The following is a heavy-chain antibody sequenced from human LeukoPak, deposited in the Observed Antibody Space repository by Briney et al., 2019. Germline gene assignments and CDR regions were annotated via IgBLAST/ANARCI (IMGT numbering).Heavy chain of an antibody. CDR2: AYYSGTT. CDR3: ARHRASSRGGSGYSQGRFDS. D-gene: IGHD3-22*01. J-gene: IGHJ4*02. CDR1: GGSVSSSDYY. Sequence: SETLSLTCTVSGGSVSSSDYYWSWIRQPPGKGLEWIGSAYYSGTTYYNPSLKSRVTISVDTSKNQFSLNLSSATAADTAVYYCARHRASSRGGSGYSQGRFDSWGQGILVTVSS. V-gene: IGHV4-39*01.